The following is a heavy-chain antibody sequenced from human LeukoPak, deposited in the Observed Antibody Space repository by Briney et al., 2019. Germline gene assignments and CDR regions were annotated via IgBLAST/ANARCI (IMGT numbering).Heavy chain of an antibody. CDR1: GFTFSSYA. CDR2: ISYDGSNK. CDR3: ARDGGSSVWLRFPIDY. D-gene: IGHD5-12*01. V-gene: IGHV3-30*01. J-gene: IGHJ4*02. Sequence: GRSLRLSCAASGFTFSSYAMHWVRQAPGKGLEWVAVISYDGSNKYYADSVKGRSTISRDNSKNTLYMQMNSLRAEDTAVYYCARDGGSSVWLRFPIDYWGQGTLVTVSS.